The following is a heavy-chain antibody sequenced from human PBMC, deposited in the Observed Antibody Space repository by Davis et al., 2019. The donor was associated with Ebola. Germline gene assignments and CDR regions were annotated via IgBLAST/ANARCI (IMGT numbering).Heavy chain of an antibody. CDR1: GGSISSYY. J-gene: IGHJ4*02. V-gene: IGHV4-59*01. Sequence: SETLSLTCTVSGGSISSYYWSWIRQPPGKGLEWIGYIYYSGSTNYNPSLKSRVTISVDTSKNQFSLKLSSVTAADTAVYYCARVKMATILSPYFDYWGQGTLVTVSS. CDR3: ARVKMATILSPYFDY. D-gene: IGHD5-24*01. CDR2: IYYSGST.